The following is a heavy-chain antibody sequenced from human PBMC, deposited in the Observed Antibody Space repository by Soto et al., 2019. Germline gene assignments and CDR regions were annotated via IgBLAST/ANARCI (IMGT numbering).Heavy chain of an antibody. J-gene: IGHJ4*02. CDR1: GFTFSSYS. CDR2: ISSSSSYI. CDR3: ARVPATIVVVVAASADY. D-gene: IGHD2-15*01. V-gene: IGHV3-21*01. Sequence: GSLRLSCAASGFTFSSYSMNWVRQAPGKGLEWVSSISSSSSYIYYADSVKGRFTISRDNAKNSLYLQMNSLRAEDTAVYYCARVPATIVVVVAASADYRGQGTLVTVSS.